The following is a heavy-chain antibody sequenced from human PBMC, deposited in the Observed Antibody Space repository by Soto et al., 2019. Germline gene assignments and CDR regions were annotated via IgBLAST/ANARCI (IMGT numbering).Heavy chain of an antibody. CDR2: IIPILGIA. CDR1: GGTFSSYT. CDR3: ARGGYYDSSGSRNYHYYGMNV. V-gene: IGHV1-69*02. Sequence: ASVKVSCKASGGTFSSYTISWVRQAPGQGLEWMGRIIPILGIANYAQKIQGGVTITADKSTSTAYMELSSLRSEDTAVYYCARGGYYDSSGSRNYHYYGMNVWGQGTTVTVSS. J-gene: IGHJ6*02. D-gene: IGHD3-22*01.